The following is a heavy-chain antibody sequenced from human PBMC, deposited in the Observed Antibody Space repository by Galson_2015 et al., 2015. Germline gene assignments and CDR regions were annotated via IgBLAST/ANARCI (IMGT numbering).Heavy chain of an antibody. J-gene: IGHJ4*02. Sequence: SLRLSCAASGFTFSSYAMSWVRQAPGKGLEWVSAISGSGGSTYYADSVKGRFTISRDNSKNTLYLQMNSLRAEDTAVYYCAKAYLLEWLPTPSGYWGQGTLVTVSS. CDR3: AKAYLLEWLPTPSGY. V-gene: IGHV3-23*01. CDR1: GFTFSSYA. D-gene: IGHD3-3*01. CDR2: ISGSGGST.